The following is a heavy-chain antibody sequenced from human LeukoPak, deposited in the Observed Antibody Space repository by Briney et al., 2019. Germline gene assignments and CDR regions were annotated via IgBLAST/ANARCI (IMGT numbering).Heavy chain of an antibody. J-gene: IGHJ4*02. V-gene: IGHV1-69*13. CDR2: IIPIFGTA. D-gene: IGHD3-10*01. CDR3: ASDPGSGSYNN. CDR1: GYTLTELS. Sequence: SVKVSCKVSGYTLTELSMHWVRQAPGQGLEWMGGIIPIFGTANYAQKFQGRVTITADESTSTAYMELSSLRSEDTAVYYCASDPGSGSYNNWGQGTLVTVSS.